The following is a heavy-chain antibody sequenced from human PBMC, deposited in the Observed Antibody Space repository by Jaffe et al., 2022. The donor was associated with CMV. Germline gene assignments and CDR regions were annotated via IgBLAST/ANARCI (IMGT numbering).Heavy chain of an antibody. J-gene: IGHJ4*02. CDR2: IIPILGIA. V-gene: IGHV1-69*09. CDR1: GGTFSSYA. Sequence: QVQLVQSGAEVKKPGSSVKVSCKASGGTFSSYAISWVRQAPGQGLEWMGRIIPILGIANYAQKFQGRVTITADKSTSTAYMELSSLRSEDTAVYYCARDSESALSGSDTPVDYWGQGTLVTVSS. D-gene: IGHD5-12*01. CDR3: ARDSESALSGSDTPVDY.